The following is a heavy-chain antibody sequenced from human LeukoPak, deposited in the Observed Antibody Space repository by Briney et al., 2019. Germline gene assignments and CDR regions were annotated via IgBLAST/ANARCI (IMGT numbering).Heavy chain of an antibody. V-gene: IGHV7-4-1*02. Sequence: ASVKVSCKASGYTFTSYAMNWVRQAPGQGLEWMGWINTNTGNPTYAQGFTGRFVFSLDTSVSTAYLQISSLKAEDTAVYYCARGFWIAASPNNWLDPWGQGTLVTVSS. CDR3: ARGFWIAASPNNWLDP. CDR1: GYTFTSYA. J-gene: IGHJ5*02. CDR2: INTNTGNP. D-gene: IGHD6-25*01.